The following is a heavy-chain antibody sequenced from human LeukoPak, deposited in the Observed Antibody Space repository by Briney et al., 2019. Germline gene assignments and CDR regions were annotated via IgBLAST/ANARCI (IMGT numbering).Heavy chain of an antibody. Sequence: ASVKVSCKVSGYTLTELSMHWVRQAPGEGLEWMGGFDPEDGETIYAQKFQGRVTMTEDTSTDTAYMELSSLRSEDTAVYYCATELYDSSGYYFDYWGQGTLVTVSS. J-gene: IGHJ4*02. V-gene: IGHV1-24*01. CDR3: ATELYDSSGYYFDY. CDR2: FDPEDGET. CDR1: GYTLTELS. D-gene: IGHD3-22*01.